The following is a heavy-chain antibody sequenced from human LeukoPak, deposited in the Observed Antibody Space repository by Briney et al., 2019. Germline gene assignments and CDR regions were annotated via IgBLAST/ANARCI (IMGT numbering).Heavy chain of an antibody. CDR3: ARGSEYSSSPPPGDY. Sequence: GGSLRLSCAASRFTFNSYAMSWVRQAPGKGLEWVSVIGGSNGITFYVGSVKGRFTISRDNSKNTLYLQMNSLRAEDTAVYYCARGSEYSSSPPPGDYWGQGTLVTVSS. D-gene: IGHD6-6*01. J-gene: IGHJ4*02. CDR1: RFTFNSYA. V-gene: IGHV3-23*01. CDR2: IGGSNGIT.